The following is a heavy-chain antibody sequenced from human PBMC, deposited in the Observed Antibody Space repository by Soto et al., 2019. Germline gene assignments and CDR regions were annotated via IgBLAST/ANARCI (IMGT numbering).Heavy chain of an antibody. CDR1: GFTFITYA. D-gene: IGHD3-22*01. V-gene: IGHV3-53*01. CDR3: ARDRVESGYPEYFHH. J-gene: IGHJ1*01. CDR2: IYSGGST. Sequence: PGGSLRLSCAASGFTFITYAMSWVLQAPGKGLEWVSVIYSGGSTYYADSVKGRFTISRDNSKNTLYLQMNSLRAEDTAVYYCARDRVESGYPEYFHHWGQGTLVTVSS.